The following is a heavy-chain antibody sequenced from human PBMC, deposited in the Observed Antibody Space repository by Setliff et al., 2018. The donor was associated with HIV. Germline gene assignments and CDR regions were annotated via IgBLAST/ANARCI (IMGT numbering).Heavy chain of an antibody. CDR2: MSYDGNNK. CDR3: TRELNGHTSSHYYFGLDV. J-gene: IGHJ6*02. V-gene: IGHV3-30*07. Sequence: GGSLRLSCAVSGFTFSNYAMHWVRQASGKGLEWVAVMSYDGNNKYYADSVKGRFTISRENAKNSLYLQMNNVRAGDTAVYYCTRELNGHTSSHYYFGLDVWGQGTTVTVSS. CDR1: GFTFSNYA. D-gene: IGHD6-6*01.